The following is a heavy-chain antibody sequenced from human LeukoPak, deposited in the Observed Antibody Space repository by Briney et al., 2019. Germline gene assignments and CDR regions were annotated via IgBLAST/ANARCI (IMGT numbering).Heavy chain of an antibody. Sequence: PGGSLRLSCAASGFTFNRYWMSWVRQAPGKGLEWVANIKQDGSEKRYVDSVEGRFTISRDNAKNSLYLQMNSLRVEDTAVYYCARDCWGTPNGVDGFDIWGQGTMVTVSS. CDR3: ARDCWGTPNGVDGFDI. CDR1: GFTFNRYW. D-gene: IGHD7-27*01. J-gene: IGHJ3*02. CDR2: IKQDGSEK. V-gene: IGHV3-7*05.